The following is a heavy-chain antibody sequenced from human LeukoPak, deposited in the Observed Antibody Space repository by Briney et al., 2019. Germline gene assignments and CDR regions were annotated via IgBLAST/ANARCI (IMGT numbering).Heavy chain of an antibody. CDR3: AKDIGPIYYDSSGYYSRGYFDY. CDR2: ISGDGGST. J-gene: IGHJ4*02. V-gene: IGHV3-43*02. D-gene: IGHD3-22*01. CDR1: GFTFDDYA. Sequence: GGSLRLSCAASGFTFDDYAMHWVRQAPGKGLEWVSLISGDGGSTYYADSVKGRFTISRDNSKNSLYLQMNSLRTEDTALYYCAKDIGPIYYDSSGYYSRGYFDYWGQGTLVTVSS.